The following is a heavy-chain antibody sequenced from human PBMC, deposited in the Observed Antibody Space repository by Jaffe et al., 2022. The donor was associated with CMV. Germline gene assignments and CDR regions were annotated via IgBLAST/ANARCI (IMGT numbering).Heavy chain of an antibody. Sequence: EVQLLESGGGLVQPGGSLRLSCAASGFTFSSYAMSWVRQAPGKGLEWVSAISGSGGSTYYADSVKGRFTISRDNSKNTLYLQMNSLRAEDTAVYYCARILSIAENYYGMDVWGQGTTVTVSS. J-gene: IGHJ6*02. CDR1: GFTFSSYA. CDR3: ARILSIAENYYGMDV. V-gene: IGHV3-23*01. CDR2: ISGSGGST. D-gene: IGHD6-6*01.